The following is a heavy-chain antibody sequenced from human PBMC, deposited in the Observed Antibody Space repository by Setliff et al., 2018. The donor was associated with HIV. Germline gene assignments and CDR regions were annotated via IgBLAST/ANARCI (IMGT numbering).Heavy chain of an antibody. J-gene: IGHJ4*02. CDR2: IFYSGST. V-gene: IGHV4-59*01. D-gene: IGHD1-1*01. CDR3: ASAGSGTRAPPRY. Sequence: LSLTCTVSGGSISSYYWSWIRQPPGEGLEWIGYIFYSGSTNYNPSLKSRVTISLDTSKNQSSLKLTSVTAADTAVYYCASAGSGTRAPPRYWGQGTLVTVSS. CDR1: GGSISSYY.